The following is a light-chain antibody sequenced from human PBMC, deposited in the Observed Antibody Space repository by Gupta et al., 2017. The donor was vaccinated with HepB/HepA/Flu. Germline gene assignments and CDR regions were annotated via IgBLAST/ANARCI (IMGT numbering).Light chain of an antibody. V-gene: IGLV2-14*03. CDR1: SSDVGGYNY. Sequence: QSALTQPASVSGSPGQSITISCTGTSSDVGGYNYVSWYQQHPGKAPNLMIYDFSNRPSGVSNRFSGSKSGNTASLTISGLQAEDEADYYCSSYTSPWVFGGGTKLTVL. J-gene: IGLJ3*02. CDR3: SSYTSPWV. CDR2: DFS.